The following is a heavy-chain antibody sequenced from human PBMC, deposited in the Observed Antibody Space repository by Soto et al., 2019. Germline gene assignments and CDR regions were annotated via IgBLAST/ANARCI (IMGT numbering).Heavy chain of an antibody. V-gene: IGHV3-23*01. CDR3: AKEPYSSSWYPGAFDI. J-gene: IGHJ3*02. Sequence: GESLKISCAASGFTFSSYAMSWVRQAPGKGLEWVSAISGSGGSTYYADSVKGRFTISRDNSKNTLYLQMNSLRAEDTAVYYCAKEPYSSSWYPGAFDIWGQGTMVTVSS. D-gene: IGHD6-13*01. CDR2: ISGSGGST. CDR1: GFTFSSYA.